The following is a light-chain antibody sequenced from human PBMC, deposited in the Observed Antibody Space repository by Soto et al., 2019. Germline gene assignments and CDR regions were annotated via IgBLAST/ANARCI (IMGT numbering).Light chain of an antibody. Sequence: DIQMTQSPTSLSASVGDRVTISCRASQRIGTYLAWYQQKPGKAPRLLISGASSVQSGVPPRFSGSGSATDFLLTISSVRLEDIATYYCLQTASAPPWNFGQGTKVAMK. V-gene: IGKV1-39*01. CDR1: QRIGTY. CDR3: LQTASAPPWN. CDR2: GAS. J-gene: IGKJ1*01.